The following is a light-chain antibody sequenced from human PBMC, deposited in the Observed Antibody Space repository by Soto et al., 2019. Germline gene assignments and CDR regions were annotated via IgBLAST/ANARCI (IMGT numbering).Light chain of an antibody. V-gene: IGKV3-20*01. J-gene: IGKJ5*01. CDR3: QHYGDSLIT. CDR1: QAVSSNY. Sequence: EIVLTQSPGTLALSPWERAALSCMASQAVSSNYLAWYQQKPGQAPRLLMYGTSTRATGIADRFSGSGSGTDFTLTISRLEPEDFSVYYCQHYGDSLITFGQGTRLQIK. CDR2: GTS.